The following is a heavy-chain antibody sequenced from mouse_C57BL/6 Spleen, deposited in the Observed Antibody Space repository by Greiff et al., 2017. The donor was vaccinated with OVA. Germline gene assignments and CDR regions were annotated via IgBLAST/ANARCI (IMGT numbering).Heavy chain of an antibody. Sequence: EVQLQQSGPELVKPGASVKIPCKASGYTFTDYNMDWVKQSHGQSLEWIGDINLKNGSANYNQKFKGKATLTVDKSSSTAYMELRSLTSEYTADYYCISQVAIDCYDYWGQGTTLTVSS. J-gene: IGHJ2*01. CDR3: ISQVAIDCYDY. CDR2: INLKNGSA. CDR1: GYTFTDYN. V-gene: IGHV1-18*01. D-gene: IGHD1-1*02.